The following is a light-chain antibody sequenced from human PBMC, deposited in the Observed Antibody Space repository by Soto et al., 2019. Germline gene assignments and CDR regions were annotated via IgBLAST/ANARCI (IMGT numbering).Light chain of an antibody. Sequence: QSVLTQPASVSGSPGQSITISCTGTSSDVGGYNYVSWYQQHPGKAPKFMIYDVSNRPSGVSNRFSGSKFGNTASLTISWLQAEDEADYYCSSYTSSSTYVFGTGTKVTVL. J-gene: IGLJ1*01. CDR3: SSYTSSSTYV. V-gene: IGLV2-14*03. CDR1: SSDVGGYNY. CDR2: DVS.